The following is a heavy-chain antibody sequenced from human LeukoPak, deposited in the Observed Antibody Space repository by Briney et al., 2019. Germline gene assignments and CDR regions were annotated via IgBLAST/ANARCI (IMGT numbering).Heavy chain of an antibody. Sequence: GASVKVSCKASGYTFTGYYMHWVRQAPGQGLEWMGWINPNSGGTNYAQKFQGRVTMTRDTSISTAYMELSRLRSDDTAVYYCARDLVSPSYGYRVGLEIDYWGQGTLVTVSS. CDR3: ARDLVSPSYGYRVGLEIDY. V-gene: IGHV1-2*02. CDR2: INPNSGGT. D-gene: IGHD5-18*01. J-gene: IGHJ4*02. CDR1: GYTFTGYY.